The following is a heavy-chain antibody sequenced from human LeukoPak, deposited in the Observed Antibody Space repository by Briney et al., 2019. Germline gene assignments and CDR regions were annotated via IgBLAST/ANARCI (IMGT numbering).Heavy chain of an antibody. CDR3: ARAASSSWYWVYYFDY. J-gene: IGHJ4*02. CDR2: INPSSGGT. CDR1: GYTFTGYY. D-gene: IGHD6-13*01. V-gene: IGHV1-2*02. Sequence: ASVKVSCKASGYTFTGYYMHWVRQAPGQGLEWMGWINPSSGGTNYAQKFQGRVTMTRDTSISTAYMELSRLRSDDTAVYYCARAASSSWYWVYYFDYWGQGTLVTVSS.